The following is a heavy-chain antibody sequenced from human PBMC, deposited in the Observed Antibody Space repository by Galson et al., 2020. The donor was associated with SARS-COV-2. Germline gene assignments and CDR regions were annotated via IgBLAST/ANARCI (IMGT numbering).Heavy chain of an antibody. J-gene: IGHJ4*02. CDR2: FYSADST. Sequence: GASLKTSCTASGFNVISSYMSWVRQAPGEGPERVSVFYSADSTYYADSVKGRFTISRDNSKNTLYLQMNSLRVEDTAVYYCARELYHDGYSRAFDDWGQGSLVAVSS. CDR1: GFNVISSY. D-gene: IGHD2-15*01. V-gene: IGHV3-53*01. CDR3: ARELYHDGYSRAFDD.